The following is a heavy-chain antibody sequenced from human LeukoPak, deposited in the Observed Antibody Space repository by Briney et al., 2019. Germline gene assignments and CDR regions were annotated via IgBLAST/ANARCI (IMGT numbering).Heavy chain of an antibody. CDR2: ITVSGGST. D-gene: IGHD3-9*01. Sequence: GSLRLSCAASVFTSTSYAMSSVRHGPGEGVEWVSAITVSGGSTYYAHSVKGRFTIFRDNSKNTLYLQMNSLRAEDTAVYYCAKAPTAGYYDAFDIWGQGTMVTVSS. V-gene: IGHV3-23*01. CDR1: VFTSTSYA. J-gene: IGHJ3*02. CDR3: AKAPTAGYYDAFDI.